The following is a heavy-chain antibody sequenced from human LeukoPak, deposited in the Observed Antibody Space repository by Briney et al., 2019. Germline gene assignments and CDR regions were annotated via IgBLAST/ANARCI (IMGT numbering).Heavy chain of an antibody. V-gene: IGHV3-30*04. CDR1: GFTFSSYA. J-gene: IGHJ4*02. CDR3: ARERLPATTSTLAY. Sequence: GGSLRLSCAATGFTFSSYAMHWVRQAPGKGLEWVAVISYDGGNKYYADSVKGRFSISRDNSKNTSHVQMNSLGAEAAGVYYCARERLPATTSTLAYWGQGTLVTVSS. CDR2: ISYDGGNK. D-gene: IGHD2-21*01.